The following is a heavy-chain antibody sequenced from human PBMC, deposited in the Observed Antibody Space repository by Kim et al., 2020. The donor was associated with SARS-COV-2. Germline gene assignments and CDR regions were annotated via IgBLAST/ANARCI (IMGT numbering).Heavy chain of an antibody. CDR3: ARDGHDILTGYFSYYGMDV. V-gene: IGHV3-30*04. CDR2: ISYDGSNK. J-gene: IGHJ6*02. Sequence: GGSLRLSCAASGFTFSSYAMHWVRQAPGKGLEWVAVISYDGSNKYYADSVKGRFTISRDNSKNTLYLQMNSLRAEDTAVYYCARDGHDILTGYFSYYGMDVWGQGTTVTVSS. D-gene: IGHD3-9*01. CDR1: GFTFSSYA.